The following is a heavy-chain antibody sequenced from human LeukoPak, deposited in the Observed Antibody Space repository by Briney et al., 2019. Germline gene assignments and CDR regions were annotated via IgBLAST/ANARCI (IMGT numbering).Heavy chain of an antibody. D-gene: IGHD5-12*01. V-gene: IGHV3-23*01. CDR3: AKDRASPGFNLFDP. CDR1: GFTFSSYA. CDR2: ISGSGGST. Sequence: GGSLRLSCAASGFTFSSYAMSWVRQAPGKGLEWVSAISGSGGSTYYADSVKGRFTISRDNPKNTLYLQMNRLRAGDTAVYYCAKDRASPGFNLFDPWGQGTLVTVSS. J-gene: IGHJ5*02.